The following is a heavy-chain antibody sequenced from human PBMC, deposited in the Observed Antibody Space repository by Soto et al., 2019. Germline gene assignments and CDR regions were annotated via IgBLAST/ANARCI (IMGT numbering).Heavy chain of an antibody. V-gene: IGHV3-33*06. CDR3: AKEDDAWTNGYFDL. D-gene: IGHD2-8*01. CDR1: GFTFNNYG. CDR2: IWYDGSNK. Sequence: QVQLVESGGGVVQPGRSLRLSCAASGFTFNNYGMHWVRQAPGKGLEWVAIIWYDGSNKYYADSVKGRFTISRDNSKNTLYVQMNSLRVEDTAIYYCAKEDDAWTNGYFDLWGQGTMVTVSS. J-gene: IGHJ3*01.